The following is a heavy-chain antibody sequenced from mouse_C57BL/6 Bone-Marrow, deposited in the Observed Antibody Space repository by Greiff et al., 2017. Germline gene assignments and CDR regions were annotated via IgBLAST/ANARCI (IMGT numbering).Heavy chain of an antibody. CDR2: IRNKANGYTT. CDR1: GFTFTDYY. Sequence: EVHLVESGGGLVQPGGSLSLSCAASGFTFTDYYMSWVRQPPGKALEWLGFIRNKANGYTTEYSASVKGRFTISRDNSQSILYLQMNALRAEDSATYYCARYIRYYGNYFYYWGQGTTLTVSS. V-gene: IGHV7-3*01. CDR3: ARYIRYYGNYFYY. J-gene: IGHJ2*01. D-gene: IGHD1-1*01.